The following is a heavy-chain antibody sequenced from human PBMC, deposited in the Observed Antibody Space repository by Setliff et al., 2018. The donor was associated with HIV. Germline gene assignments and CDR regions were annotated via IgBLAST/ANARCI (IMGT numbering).Heavy chain of an antibody. J-gene: IGHJ3*02. CDR3: RVWILRDTSDI. CDR2: VLYNGGT. Sequence: SETLSLTCTIYGGSFSGNHWSWIRQSPGNGLEWIGEVLYNGGTRYGPSLENRVSMSVDTSKNQFSLKLLSVTAADTAVYYCRVWILRDTSDIWGQGTVVTVSS. V-gene: IGHV4-34*12. D-gene: IGHD1-1*01. CDR1: GGSFSGNH.